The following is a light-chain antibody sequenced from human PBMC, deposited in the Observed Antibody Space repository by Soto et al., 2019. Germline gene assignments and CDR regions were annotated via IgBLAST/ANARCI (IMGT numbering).Light chain of an antibody. CDR3: QQRNNWPPGYS. CDR1: QSLGRF. Sequence: ENVLTQSPDTLSLSPGERATLSCRASQSLGRFVAWYQQKPGQAPRLLIYDVSNRATGISARFSGSGSGTDFTLTISSLEPEDSGVYFCQQRNNWPPGYSFGQGTKREI. CDR2: DVS. J-gene: IGKJ2*03. V-gene: IGKV3-11*01.